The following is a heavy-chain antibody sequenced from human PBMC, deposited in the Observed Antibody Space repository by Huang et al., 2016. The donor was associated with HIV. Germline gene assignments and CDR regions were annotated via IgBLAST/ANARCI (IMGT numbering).Heavy chain of an antibody. V-gene: IGHV3-7*01. D-gene: IGHD1-7*01. CDR1: TFTFGAYW. Sequence: VESGGRLVQPGGSIRLSCVGSTFTFGAYWMSWVRQCPGKGLEWVAKIKKDESEKYYVESVKGRFNISRDNAKKVLFLEMNNVRVEDTATYYCATKTAAMDIWGQGTTVTVS. CDR2: IKKDESEK. J-gene: IGHJ6*02. CDR3: ATKTAAMDI.